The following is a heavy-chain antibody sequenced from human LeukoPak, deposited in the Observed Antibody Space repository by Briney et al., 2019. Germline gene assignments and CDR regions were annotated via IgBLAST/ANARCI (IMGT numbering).Heavy chain of an antibody. J-gene: IGHJ4*02. CDR1: GFSFSTST. V-gene: IGHV3-21*01. CDR2: IGKTGRDM. D-gene: IGHD1-14*01. CDR3: VRGDNRDY. Sequence: GGSLRLSCAASGFSFSTSTMNWVRQAPGKGLEWISSIGKTGRDMYYANSVRGRFTISRDNAKNSLFLVMDSLRVEDTSMYYCVRGDNRDYWGQGTLVTVSS.